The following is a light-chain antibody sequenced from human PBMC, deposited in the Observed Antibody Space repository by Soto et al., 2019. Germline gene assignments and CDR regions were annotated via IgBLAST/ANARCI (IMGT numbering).Light chain of an antibody. Sequence: AIQMTQSPSSLSASVGDRVTITCRASQGIGIDLGWYQQKPGKAPKLLIYLASNLQSGVPSRFSGSGSGTDFTLTISSLQPEDFTTYYCLQAFNYPWTFGQGTKVEIK. CDR3: LQAFNYPWT. CDR2: LAS. V-gene: IGKV1-6*01. CDR1: QGIGID. J-gene: IGKJ1*01.